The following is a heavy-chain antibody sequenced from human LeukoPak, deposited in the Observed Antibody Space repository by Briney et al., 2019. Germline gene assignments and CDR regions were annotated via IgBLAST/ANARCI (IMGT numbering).Heavy chain of an antibody. J-gene: IGHJ5*02. D-gene: IGHD3-22*01. V-gene: IGHV1-3*01. CDR1: GYTFTTYA. CDR3: ARVAYYYDNNWFDP. CDR2: INVGNANT. Sequence: ASVKVSCKASGYTFTTYAIHWVRQAPGQRLEWMGWINVGNANTKYSQKLQGRVTITRDTSASTAYMELSTLRSEDTAVYYCARVAYYYDNNWFDPWGQGTLVTVSS.